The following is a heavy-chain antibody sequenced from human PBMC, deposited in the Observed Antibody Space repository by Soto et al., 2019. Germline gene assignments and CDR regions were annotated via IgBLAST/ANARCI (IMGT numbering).Heavy chain of an antibody. D-gene: IGHD3-3*01. CDR3: AKKVTIYAVDPADY. Sequence: EVQLLESGGGLVQPGGSLRLSCAASGFTFSDYGMSWVRQAPGKGLEWVPVMSGSGDAAYYADSVKGRFTISRDNSKNTLYLQMNSLRAEDTAVYFCAKKVTIYAVDPADYWGQGTQVAVSS. CDR1: GFTFSDYG. V-gene: IGHV3-23*01. CDR2: MSGSGDAA. J-gene: IGHJ4*02.